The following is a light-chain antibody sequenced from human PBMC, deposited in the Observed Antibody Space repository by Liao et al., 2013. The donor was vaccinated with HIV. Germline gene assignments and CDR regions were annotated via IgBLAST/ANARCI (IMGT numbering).Light chain of an antibody. CDR2: QDT. Sequence: SSELTQPPSVSVSPGQTATITCSGDKLGDKYACWYQQKPGQSPVLVIYQDTYRPSGIPERFSGSNSGNTATLTISGTQPMDEADYYCQAWDRNTAIFGGGTKLTVL. CDR3: QAWDRNTAI. V-gene: IGLV3-1*01. J-gene: IGLJ2*01. CDR1: KLGDKY.